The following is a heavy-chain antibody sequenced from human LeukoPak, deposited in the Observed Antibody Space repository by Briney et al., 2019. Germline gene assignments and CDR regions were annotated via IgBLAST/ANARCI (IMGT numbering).Heavy chain of an antibody. J-gene: IGHJ6*02. D-gene: IGHD3-22*01. CDR2: TYYRSKWYN. Sequence: SQTLSLTCAISGDSVSSNSAAWNWIRQSPSRGLEWLGRTYYRSKWYNDYAVSVKSRITINPDTSKNQFSLQLNSVTPEGTAVYYCARSTHYYDSSGYFLGMDVWGQGTTVTVSS. CDR3: ARSTHYYDSSGYFLGMDV. CDR1: GDSVSSNSAA. V-gene: IGHV6-1*01.